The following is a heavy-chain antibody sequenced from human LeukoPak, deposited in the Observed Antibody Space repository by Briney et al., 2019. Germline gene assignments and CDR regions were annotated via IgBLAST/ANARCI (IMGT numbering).Heavy chain of an antibody. CDR3: ARGKYYFDY. J-gene: IGHJ4*02. Sequence: PPETLSLTCTVSVDSISGYYWSWIRQPPGKGLEWIGYMYYSGNTNYNPSLKSRLTTSLDTSKNQFSLKLSSVTAADTAVYYCARGKYYFDYWGQGTLVTVSS. CDR2: MYYSGNT. V-gene: IGHV4-59*01. CDR1: VDSISGYY.